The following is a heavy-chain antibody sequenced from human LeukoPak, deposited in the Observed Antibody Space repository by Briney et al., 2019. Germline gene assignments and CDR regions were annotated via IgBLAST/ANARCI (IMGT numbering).Heavy chain of an antibody. V-gene: IGHV1-18*01. CDR2: ISTYNGDT. D-gene: IGHD5-24*01. CDR1: GYILTAYG. Sequence: ASVKVSCKTSGYILTAYGINWVRQAPGQGLEWMGWISTYNGDTRFAHNLQGRVTMTTDTSTSTAYLELRSLRSDDTAVYYCAVDGYKSAKVSDYWGQGTLVTVSS. J-gene: IGHJ4*02. CDR3: AVDGYKSAKVSDY.